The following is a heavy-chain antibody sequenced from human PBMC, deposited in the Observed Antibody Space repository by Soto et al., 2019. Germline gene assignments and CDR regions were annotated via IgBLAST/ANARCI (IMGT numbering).Heavy chain of an antibody. V-gene: IGHV5-51*01. CDR3: ARQPRPVLLWFGESYYGMDV. D-gene: IGHD3-10*01. J-gene: IGHJ6*02. CDR2: IYPGDSDT. Sequence: PGESLKISCKGSGFSFTTYWIAWVRQMPGKGLEWMGIIYPGDSDTRYSPSFQGQVTISADKSISTAYLQWSSLKASDTAMYYCARQPRPVLLWFGESYYGMDVWGQGTTVTVSS. CDR1: GFSFTTYW.